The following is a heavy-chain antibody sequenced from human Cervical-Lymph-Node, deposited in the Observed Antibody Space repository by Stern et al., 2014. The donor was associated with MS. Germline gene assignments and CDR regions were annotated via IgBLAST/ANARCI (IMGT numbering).Heavy chain of an antibody. D-gene: IGHD3-10*01. Sequence: QVTLKESGPSLVRPTQSLTLTCTFSGFSLNTLGEGVGWIRQPPGKALEWLALIYWGDEKRYSPSLERRLNIRKGNSKKHRIPAMTNMDPVDTATYYCAHSRVEMLRGVPFDYWGQGNLVTVSS. CDR2: IYWGDEK. CDR1: GFSLNTLGEG. V-gene: IGHV2-5*02. CDR3: AHSRVEMLRGVPFDY. J-gene: IGHJ4*02.